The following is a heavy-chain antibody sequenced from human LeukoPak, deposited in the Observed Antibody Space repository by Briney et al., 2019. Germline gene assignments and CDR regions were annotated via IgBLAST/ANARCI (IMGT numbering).Heavy chain of an antibody. Sequence: GASVKVSCKAPGYTFTGYYIHWVRQAPGQGLEWMGWINPSGGSTSYAQKFQGRVTMTRDTSTSTVYMELSSLRSEDTAVYYCARDPPIHYYDSSGNYWGQGALVTVSS. CDR3: ARDPPIHYYDSSGNY. V-gene: IGHV1-46*01. D-gene: IGHD3-22*01. J-gene: IGHJ4*02. CDR1: GYTFTGYY. CDR2: INPSGGST.